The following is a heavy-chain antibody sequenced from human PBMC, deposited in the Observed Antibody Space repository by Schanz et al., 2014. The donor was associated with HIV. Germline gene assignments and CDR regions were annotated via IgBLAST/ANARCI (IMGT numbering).Heavy chain of an antibody. V-gene: IGHV1-69*01. CDR3: VRVANYDGDDYYQRSHFDL. J-gene: IGHJ6*02. CDR2: IMPKFGTE. CDR1: GGAFRIYA. Sequence: QVQLVQSGSEVKKPGSSVKVSCKTFGGAFRIYAMSWVRQAPGQGLEWLGLIMPKFGTENYAQKYQGRVTLTADATTAYMDLSSLKFEDTAVYYCVRVANYDGDDYYQRSHFDLWGQGTTVTVSS. D-gene: IGHD3-22*01.